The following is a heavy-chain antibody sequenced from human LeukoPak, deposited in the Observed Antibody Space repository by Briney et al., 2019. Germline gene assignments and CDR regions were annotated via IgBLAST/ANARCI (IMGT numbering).Heavy chain of an antibody. Sequence: GGSLRLSCAASGFTFSSYAMSWVRQAPGKELEWVSAISGSGGSTYYADSVKGRFTISRDNAKNSLYLQMNSLRAEDTAVYYCARYPHYYDFWPLEGDAFDIWGQGTMVTVSS. CDR3: ARYPHYYDFWPLEGDAFDI. J-gene: IGHJ3*02. V-gene: IGHV3-23*01. D-gene: IGHD3-3*01. CDR1: GFTFSSYA. CDR2: ISGSGGST.